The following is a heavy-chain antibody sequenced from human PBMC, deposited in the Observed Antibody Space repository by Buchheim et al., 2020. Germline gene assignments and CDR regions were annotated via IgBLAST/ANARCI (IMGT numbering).Heavy chain of an antibody. CDR2: ISHDGRDT. Sequence: QVQLVESGGGMVQPGGSLRLSCAASGFTFSGYAFFWVRQAPGKGLEWLAFISHDGRDTYYTDSVKGRFTISRDNSRNNLYLQMRSLTLEDTAIYYCAKNYGDYAADYWGQGTL. J-gene: IGHJ4*02. CDR1: GFTFSGYA. D-gene: IGHD4-17*01. CDR3: AKNYGDYAADY. V-gene: IGHV3-30-3*02.